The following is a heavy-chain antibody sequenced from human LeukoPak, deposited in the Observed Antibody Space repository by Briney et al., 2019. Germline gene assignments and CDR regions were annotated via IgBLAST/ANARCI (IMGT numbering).Heavy chain of an antibody. Sequence: GGSLRLSCAASGFTFSSYGMHWVRQAPGKGLEWVAVIWYDGSNKYYADSVKGRFTISRDNSKNTLYLQMISLRAEGTAVYYCARDAVYSSSWQYYWGQGTLVTVSS. J-gene: IGHJ4*02. CDR3: ARDAVYSSSWQYY. D-gene: IGHD6-13*01. CDR1: GFTFSSYG. CDR2: IWYDGSNK. V-gene: IGHV3-33*01.